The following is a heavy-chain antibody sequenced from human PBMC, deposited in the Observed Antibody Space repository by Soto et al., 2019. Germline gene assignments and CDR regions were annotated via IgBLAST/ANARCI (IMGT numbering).Heavy chain of an antibody. CDR1: GFSFSDYY. D-gene: IGHD4-17*01. Sequence: GGSLRLSCAASGFSFSDYYMSWIRQAPGKGLEWVSIISRSGSTIYYADSVKGRFTISRDNAKNSLYLQMNSLRAEDTAVYYCARDYGDYYYYYGMDVWGQGTTVTVSS. J-gene: IGHJ6*02. CDR2: ISRSGSTI. V-gene: IGHV3-11*01. CDR3: ARDYGDYYYYYGMDV.